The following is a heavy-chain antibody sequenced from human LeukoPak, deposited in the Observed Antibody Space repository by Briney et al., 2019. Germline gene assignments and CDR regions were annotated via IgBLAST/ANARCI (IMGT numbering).Heavy chain of an antibody. CDR3: TRLLTAPGGF. V-gene: IGHV1-2*02. CDR1: GYTDTGCY. J-gene: IGHJ4*02. D-gene: IGHD6-13*01. CDR2: INPNSGGT. Sequence: ASVKVSCKASGYTDTGCYMHWVRQAPGQGLEWMGWINPNSGGTNYAQKFQGRVTMTRDTSISTAYMELTRLRSDDTAVYFCTRLLTAPGGFWGQGTLVTVSS.